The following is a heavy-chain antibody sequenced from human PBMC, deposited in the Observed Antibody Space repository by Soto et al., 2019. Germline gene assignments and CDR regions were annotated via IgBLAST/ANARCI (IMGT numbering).Heavy chain of an antibody. J-gene: IGHJ6*02. Sequence: EVQLLESGGGLVQPGGSLRLSCVVSGFTFSSYAVTWVRQAPGKGLEWVSAISGSGGSTYYADSVKGRFTISRDHSKDTGYLQMNSLRAEDTAVYYCAKETSSGSYGVYYGMDVWGQGTTVTVSS. D-gene: IGHD1-26*01. CDR3: AKETSSGSYGVYYGMDV. CDR1: GFTFSSYA. V-gene: IGHV3-23*01. CDR2: ISGSGGST.